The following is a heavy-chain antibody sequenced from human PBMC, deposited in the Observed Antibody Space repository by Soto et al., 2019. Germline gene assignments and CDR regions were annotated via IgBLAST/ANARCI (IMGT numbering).Heavy chain of an antibody. V-gene: IGHV3-30*18. CDR1: GFTFSSYG. CDR2: ISYDGSNK. Sequence: GGSLRLSCAASGFTFSSYGMHWVRQAPGKGLEWVAVISYDGSNKYYADSVKGRFTISRDNSKNTLYLQMNSLRAEDTAVYYCAKDGPTANTYYYYYYMDVWGKGTMVTVSS. D-gene: IGHD4-4*01. CDR3: AKDGPTANTYYYYYYMDV. J-gene: IGHJ6*03.